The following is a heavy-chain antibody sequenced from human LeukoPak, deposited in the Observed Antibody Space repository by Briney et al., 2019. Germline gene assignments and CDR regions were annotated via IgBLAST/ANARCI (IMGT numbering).Heavy chain of an antibody. CDR2: IYYSGST. Sequence: SETLSLTCTVSGGSISSYYWSWIRQPPGKGLEWIGYIYYSGSTNYNPSLKSRVTISVDTSKSQFSLKLSSVTAADTAVYYCARVQGLWFGELFYFDYWGQRTLVTVSS. CDR3: ARVQGLWFGELFYFDY. CDR1: GGSISSYY. J-gene: IGHJ4*02. V-gene: IGHV4-59*01. D-gene: IGHD3-10*01.